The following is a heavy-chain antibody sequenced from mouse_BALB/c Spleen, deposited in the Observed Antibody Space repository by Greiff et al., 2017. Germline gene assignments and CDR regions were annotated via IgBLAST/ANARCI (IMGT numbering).Heavy chain of an antibody. CDR1: GFTFSSFG. D-gene: IGHD2-1*01. J-gene: IGHJ4*01. Sequence: EVKLVESGGGLVQPGGSRKLSCAASGFTFSSFGMHWVRQAPEKGLEWVAYISSGSSTIYYADTVKGRFTISRDNPTNTLFLQMTSLRSEDTAMYYCAGFDFGNPMDYWGQGTSVTVSS. CDR3: AGFDFGNPMDY. V-gene: IGHV5-17*02. CDR2: ISSGSSTI.